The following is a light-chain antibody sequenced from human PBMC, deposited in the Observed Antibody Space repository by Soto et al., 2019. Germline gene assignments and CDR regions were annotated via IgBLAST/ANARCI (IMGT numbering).Light chain of an antibody. CDR3: QQYNNWPFT. V-gene: IGKV3-15*01. J-gene: IGKJ2*01. CDR2: GAS. Sequence: EIVMTQSPATLSVSPGERGTLSCRASQSVSSNLAWYQQKPGQAPRLLIFGASTRVTGLPARFSGSGSGTEFTLTISSLQSEDFPVYYCQQYNNWPFTFGQGTKLEIK. CDR1: QSVSSN.